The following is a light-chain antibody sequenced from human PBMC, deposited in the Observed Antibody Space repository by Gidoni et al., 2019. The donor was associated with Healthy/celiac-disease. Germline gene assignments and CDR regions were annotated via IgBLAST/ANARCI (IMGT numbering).Light chain of an antibody. CDR1: QSVSSY. CDR2: DAS. Sequence: EIVLPQSPATLSLSPGERATPSCRASQSVSSYLAWYQQKPGQAPRLLIYDASNRATGIPARCSGSGSGTDFTLTISSLEPEDFAVYYCQQRSNWPPYTFGQGTKLEIK. J-gene: IGKJ2*01. CDR3: QQRSNWPPYT. V-gene: IGKV3-11*01.